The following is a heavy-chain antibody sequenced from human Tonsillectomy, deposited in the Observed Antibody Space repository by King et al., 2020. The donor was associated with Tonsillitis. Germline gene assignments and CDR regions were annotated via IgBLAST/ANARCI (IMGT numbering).Heavy chain of an antibody. D-gene: IGHD6-19*01. CDR1: GYSISSGFY. J-gene: IGHJ4*02. Sequence: VQLQESGPGLVKPSETLSLTCAVSGYSISSGFYWGWIRQPPGGGLEWSGSIFQTGNTSYNPSLKTRVTIAVDTSKNQFSLDMGSVTDADTAVYYCARVNRTGWSRFDYWGQGTLVTVSS. CDR3: ARVNRTGWSRFDY. V-gene: IGHV4-38-2*01. CDR2: IFQTGNT.